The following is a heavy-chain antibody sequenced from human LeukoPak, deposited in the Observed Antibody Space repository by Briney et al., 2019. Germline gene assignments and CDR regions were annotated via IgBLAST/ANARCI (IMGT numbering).Heavy chain of an antibody. CDR2: ISSSGSTI. D-gene: IGHD1-20*01. CDR3: ARMGKHNWAHYYGMDV. Sequence: MSGGSLRLSCAASGFTFSDYYMSWIRQAPGKGLEWVSYISSSGSTIYYADSVKGRFTISRDNAKNSLYLQMNSLRAEDTAVYYCARMGKHNWAHYYGMDVWGQGTTVTVSS. CDR1: GFTFSDYY. V-gene: IGHV3-11*01. J-gene: IGHJ6*02.